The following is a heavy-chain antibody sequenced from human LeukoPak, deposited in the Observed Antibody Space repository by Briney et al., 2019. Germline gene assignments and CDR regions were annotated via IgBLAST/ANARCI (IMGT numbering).Heavy chain of an antibody. J-gene: IGHJ4*02. CDR1: GFTFSSYS. CDR2: ISSSSSYI. Sequence: GGSLRLSCAASGFTFSSYSMNWVRQAPGKGLEWVSSISSSSSYIYYADSVKGRFTISRDNAKNSLYLQINSLSAEDTAVYYCARPMEGYSGSGSWYFDYWGQGTLVTVSS. CDR3: ARPMEGYSGSGSWYFDY. D-gene: IGHD3-10*01. V-gene: IGHV3-21*01.